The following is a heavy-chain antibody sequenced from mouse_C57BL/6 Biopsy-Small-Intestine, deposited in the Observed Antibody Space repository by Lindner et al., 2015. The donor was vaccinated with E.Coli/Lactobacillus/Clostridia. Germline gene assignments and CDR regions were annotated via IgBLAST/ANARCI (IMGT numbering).Heavy chain of an antibody. CDR1: GYAFANFL. CDR2: INPGSGGT. J-gene: IGHJ2*01. V-gene: IGHV1-54*02. Sequence: VQLQESGAELVRPGTSVKVSCKASGYAFANFLIEWIKQRPGQGLEWIGVINPGSGGTAYNEKFKGKATFTADTSSNTAYIQLSSLTTEDSAIYYCASWGKTYFYYWGQGTTLTVSS. D-gene: IGHD4-1*01. CDR3: ASWGKTYFYY.